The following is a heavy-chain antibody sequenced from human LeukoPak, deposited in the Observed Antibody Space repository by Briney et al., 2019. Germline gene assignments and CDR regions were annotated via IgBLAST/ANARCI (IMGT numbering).Heavy chain of an antibody. CDR2: MYHSGTT. J-gene: IGHJ3*02. CDR3: VRGYYYDSSGYWVKAFDI. CDR1: GGSISSGGYS. Sequence: SQTLSLTCAVSGGSISSGGYSWSWIRQPPGKGLEWIGYMYHSGTTHYNPSLKSRVTISVDRSKNQFSLKLSSVTAADTAVYYCVRGYYYDSSGYWVKAFDIWGQGTMVTVSS. V-gene: IGHV4-30-2*01. D-gene: IGHD3-22*01.